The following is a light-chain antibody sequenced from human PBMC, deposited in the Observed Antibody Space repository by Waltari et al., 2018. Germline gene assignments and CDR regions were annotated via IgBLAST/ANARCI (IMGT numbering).Light chain of an antibody. Sequence: QSVLTQPPSASGTPGQRVPISCSGSRPNIGKNTVNWYQQLPGTAPKLVIYFNDQRPSGVPDRFSGSKSGTSASLAISGLQSEDEADFHCAVWDDSLNGLIFGGGTKLTVL. V-gene: IGLV1-44*01. J-gene: IGLJ2*01. CDR1: RPNIGKNT. CDR2: FND. CDR3: AVWDDSLNGLI.